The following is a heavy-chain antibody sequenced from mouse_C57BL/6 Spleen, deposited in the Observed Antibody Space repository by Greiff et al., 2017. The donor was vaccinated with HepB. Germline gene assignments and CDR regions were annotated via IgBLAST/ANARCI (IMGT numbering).Heavy chain of an antibody. CDR2: ISDGGSYT. J-gene: IGHJ1*03. D-gene: IGHD1-2*01. Sequence: EVKLMESGGGLVKPGGSLKLSCAASGFTFSSYAMSWVRQTPEKRLEWVATISDGGSYTYYPDNVKGRFTISRDNAKNNLYLQMSHLKSEDTAMYYCARDGRRGYFDVWGTGTTVTVSS. CDR3: ARDGRRGYFDV. V-gene: IGHV5-4*01. CDR1: GFTFSSYA.